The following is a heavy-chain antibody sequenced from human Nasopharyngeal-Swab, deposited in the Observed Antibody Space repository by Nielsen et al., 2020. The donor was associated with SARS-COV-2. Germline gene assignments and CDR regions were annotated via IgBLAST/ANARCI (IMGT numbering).Heavy chain of an antibody. CDR2: ISNDGNDK. V-gene: IGHV3-30*04. J-gene: IGHJ4*02. CDR3: ARAVAGATDY. D-gene: IGHD1-26*01. Sequence: GESLKISCAASGFTFSSYAMHWVRQAPGKGLEWVAAISNDGNDKYYADSVKGRFSISRDNSKNTLYLQMNSLRAEDTAIYFCARAVAGATDYWGQGTLVTVSS. CDR1: GFTFSSYA.